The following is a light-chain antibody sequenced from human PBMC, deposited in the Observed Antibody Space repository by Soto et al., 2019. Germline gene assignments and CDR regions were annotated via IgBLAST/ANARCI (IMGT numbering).Light chain of an antibody. CDR1: QSVSTN. V-gene: IGKV3-15*01. CDR3: QQYHSSRS. Sequence: EIVLTQSPVTLSVSPGESATLSCRASQSVSTNLAWYQQKPGQAPRLLIYGAYTRATAVPDRFSGSGSGTDFTLTISSLQSEDFAVYYCQQYHSSRSFGQGTKVESK. J-gene: IGKJ1*01. CDR2: GAY.